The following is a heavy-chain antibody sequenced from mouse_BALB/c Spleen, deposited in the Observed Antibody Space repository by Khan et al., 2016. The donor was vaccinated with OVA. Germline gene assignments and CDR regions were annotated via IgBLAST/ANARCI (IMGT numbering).Heavy chain of an antibody. D-gene: IGHD1-1*02. CDR2: INPSDGGT. CDR1: GYTFTSYY. V-gene: IGHV1S81*02. CDR3: TRSGWAAFAY. Sequence: VQLQQSGAELVKPGASVKLSCKASGYTFTSYYMYWVKQRPGQGLEWIGGINPSDGGTNCNEKFKSKATLTVDKSSSTAYMQLSSLTSEDSAVYYCTRSGWAAFAYWGQGTLVTVSA. J-gene: IGHJ3*01.